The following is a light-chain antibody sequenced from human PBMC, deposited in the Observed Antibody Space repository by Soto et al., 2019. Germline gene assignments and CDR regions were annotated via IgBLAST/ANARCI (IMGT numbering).Light chain of an antibody. CDR1: QSVSGNY. CDR3: QQYGSSPPYT. Sequence: EIVLTQSPGTLSLSPGERATLSCRASQSVSGNYLAWYRQKAGQSPRLLIYGSSDRATGIPDRFSGSGSGTDFTLTISRVEPEDFALYYCQQYGSSPPYTFGQGTKLEIK. CDR2: GSS. J-gene: IGKJ2*01. V-gene: IGKV3-20*01.